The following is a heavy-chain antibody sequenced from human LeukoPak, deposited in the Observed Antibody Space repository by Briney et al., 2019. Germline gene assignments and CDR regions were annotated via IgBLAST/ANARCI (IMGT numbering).Heavy chain of an antibody. CDR2: IKSKTDGGTT. CDR3: TTAQKDYGDYVTDY. J-gene: IGHJ4*02. CDR1: GFTFSNAW. Sequence: GGSLRLSCAASGFTFSNAWMSWVRQAPGKGLEWVGRIKSKTDGGTTDYAAPVKGRFTISRDDSKNTLYLQMNSLKIEDTAVYYCTTAQKDYGDYVTDYWGQGTLVTVSS. D-gene: IGHD4-17*01. V-gene: IGHV3-15*01.